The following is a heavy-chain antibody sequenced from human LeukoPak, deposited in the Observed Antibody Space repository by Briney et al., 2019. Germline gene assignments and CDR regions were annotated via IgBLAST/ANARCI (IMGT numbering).Heavy chain of an antibody. V-gene: IGHV3-30-3*01. Sequence: GGSLRLSCAASGFTFSSYAMHWVRQAPGKGLEWVAVISYDGSNKYYADSVKGRFTISRDNSKNTLYLQMNSLRAEDTAVYYCARAIAVAGCDYWGQGTLVTVSS. CDR3: ARAIAVAGCDY. J-gene: IGHJ4*02. D-gene: IGHD6-19*01. CDR1: GFTFSSYA. CDR2: ISYDGSNK.